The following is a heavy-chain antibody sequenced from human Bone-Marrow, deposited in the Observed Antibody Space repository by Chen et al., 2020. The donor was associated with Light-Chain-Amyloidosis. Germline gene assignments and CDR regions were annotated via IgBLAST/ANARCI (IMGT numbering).Heavy chain of an antibody. D-gene: IGHD3-9*01. CDR3: ARGPRDYDISPDAFDI. CDR2: INHSGST. J-gene: IGHJ3*02. V-gene: IGHV4-34*01. Sequence: QVQLQQWGAGLLKPSETLSLTCAVYGGSLSGYYWSWIRQPPGKGLEWIGEINHSGSTNYNPSLKSRVTISVDTSKNQFSLKLSSVTAADTAVYYCARGPRDYDISPDAFDIWAQGTMVTVSS. CDR1: GGSLSGYY.